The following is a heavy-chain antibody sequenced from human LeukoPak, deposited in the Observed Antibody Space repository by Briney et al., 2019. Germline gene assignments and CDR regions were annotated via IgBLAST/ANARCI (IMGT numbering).Heavy chain of an antibody. D-gene: IGHD1-26*01. J-gene: IGHJ4*02. CDR1: GYTFTSYG. CDR2: INPNSGGT. V-gene: IGHV1-2*02. Sequence: ASVKVSCKASGYTFTSYGISWVRQAPGQGLEWMGWINPNSGGTNYAQKFQGRVTMTRDTSISTAYMELSRLRSDDTAVYYCARVKVGATIYYFDYWGQGTLVTVSS. CDR3: ARVKVGATIYYFDY.